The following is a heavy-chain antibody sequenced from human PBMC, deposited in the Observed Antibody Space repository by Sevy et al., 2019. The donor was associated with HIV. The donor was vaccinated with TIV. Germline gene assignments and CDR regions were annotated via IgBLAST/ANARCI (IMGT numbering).Heavy chain of an antibody. CDR1: GLTSGAFA. D-gene: IGHD1-7*01. CDR2: ISGSGGLT. CDR3: AKPNWNFRAEWFDT. V-gene: IGHV3-23*01. J-gene: IGHJ5*02. Sequence: GGSLRLSCKVTGLTSGAFAMSWVRQTPGKGLEWISSISGSGGLTHYADSVKGRFTISRDKSKGTVDLEMNSLRGDDTAVYYCAKPNWNFRAEWFDTWGQGTLVTVSS.